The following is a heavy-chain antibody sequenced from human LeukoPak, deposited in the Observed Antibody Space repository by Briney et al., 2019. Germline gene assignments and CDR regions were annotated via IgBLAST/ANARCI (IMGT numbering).Heavy chain of an antibody. Sequence: SGGSLRLSCAASGFTFSSYAMSWVRQAPGKGLEWVSAISGSGGSTYYADSVKGRFTISRDNSKNTLYLQMNSLRAEDTAVYYCARSYYYDSSGYYSGFDYWGQGTLVTVSS. V-gene: IGHV3-23*01. CDR3: ARSYYYDSSGYYSGFDY. CDR1: GFTFSSYA. J-gene: IGHJ4*02. CDR2: ISGSGGST. D-gene: IGHD3-22*01.